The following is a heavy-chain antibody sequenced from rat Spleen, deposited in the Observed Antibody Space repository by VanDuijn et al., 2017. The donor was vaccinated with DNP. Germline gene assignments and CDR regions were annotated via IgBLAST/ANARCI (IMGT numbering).Heavy chain of an antibody. CDR3: TRRNLGWMDY. CDR2: ISYDGSST. Sequence: EVQLVESGGGLVQPGRSLKLSCAASGFTFSNYGMAWVRQAPTKGLEWVATISYDGSSTYYPDSVKGRFTISRDNAKSTLYLQMSSLRSEDTATYYGTRRNLGWMDYWGQGVMVTVSS. D-gene: IGHD4-3*01. V-gene: IGHV5-29*01. CDR1: GFTFSNYG. J-gene: IGHJ2*01.